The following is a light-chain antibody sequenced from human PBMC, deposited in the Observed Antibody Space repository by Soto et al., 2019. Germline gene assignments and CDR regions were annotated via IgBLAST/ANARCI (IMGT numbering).Light chain of an antibody. J-gene: IGLJ1*01. CDR2: KNN. Sequence: VRTQPPSASGTPGQMGSISCSGGSSNIGSHNVYWYQQHPRTAPKLLIFKNNQRPSGVPDRCSGSKSDTSASLAISGLRSEEEADYYGAAWDDSLSGRVFGTGTTLTVL. CDR3: AAWDDSLSGRV. CDR1: SSNIGSHN. V-gene: IGLV1-47*01.